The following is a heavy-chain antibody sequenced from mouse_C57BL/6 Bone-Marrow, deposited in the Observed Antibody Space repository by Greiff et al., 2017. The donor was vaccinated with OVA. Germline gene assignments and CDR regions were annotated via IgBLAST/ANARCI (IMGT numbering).Heavy chain of an antibody. D-gene: IGHD2-14*01. Sequence: EVKLVESEGGLVQPGSSMKLSCTASGFTFSDYYMAWVRQVPEKGLEWVANINYDGSSTYYLDSLKSRFIISRDNAKNILYLQMSSLKSEDTATYYCARVPRGNFDVWGTGTTVTVSS. CDR2: INYDGSST. V-gene: IGHV5-16*01. CDR1: GFTFSDYY. CDR3: ARVPRGNFDV. J-gene: IGHJ1*03.